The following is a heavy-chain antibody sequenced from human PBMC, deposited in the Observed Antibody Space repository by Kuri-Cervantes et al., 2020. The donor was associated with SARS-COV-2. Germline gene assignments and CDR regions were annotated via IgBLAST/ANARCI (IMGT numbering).Heavy chain of an antibody. CDR3: ARPGVVTAAISPHAFDI. CDR1: DCSISSSSYY. V-gene: IGHV4-39*01. CDR2: IYYSGRT. J-gene: IGHJ3*02. Sequence: SKPLSPTCNVHDCSISSSSYYWGWIRQPPGKGLEWIGSIYYSGRTYYNPSLKSQVTISVDTSKNHISLKLSSVTAADTAVYYCARPGVVTAAISPHAFDIWGQGTMVTVSS. D-gene: IGHD2-2*01.